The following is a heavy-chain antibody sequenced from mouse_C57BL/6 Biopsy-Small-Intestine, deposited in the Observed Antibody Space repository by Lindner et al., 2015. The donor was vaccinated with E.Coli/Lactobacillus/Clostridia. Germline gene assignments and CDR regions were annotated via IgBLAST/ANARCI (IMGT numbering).Heavy chain of an antibody. V-gene: IGHV1-66*01. Sequence: SVKVSCKASGYTFGSFDINWVRQSSGQGLEWLGWMNPESGDTGYAQKFMGRVTMTRDTSTNTAYMELSSLRSDDTAIYYCARRGRGTCGSMSCYSYFYYMDVWGKGTTVTVSS. D-gene: IGHD1-1*01. J-gene: IGHJ1*03. CDR1: GYTFGSFD. CDR2: MNPESGDT. CDR3: ARRGRGTCGSMSCYSYFYYMDV.